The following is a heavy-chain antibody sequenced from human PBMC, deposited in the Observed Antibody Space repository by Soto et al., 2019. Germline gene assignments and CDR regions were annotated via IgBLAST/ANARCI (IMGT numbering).Heavy chain of an antibody. CDR1: GGSISYYY. CDR3: ARDQDSGDYYYRALDY. J-gene: IGHJ4*01. Sequence: SETLSLTCTVSGGSISYYYWSWIRQPPGKELEWIGSIYYSGSTNYNPSLKSRVTISVDTSKNQFSLKLSSVTAADTALYYCARDQDSGDYYYRALDYWGQGTLVTVSS. D-gene: IGHD1-26*01. V-gene: IGHV4-59*01. CDR2: IYYSGST.